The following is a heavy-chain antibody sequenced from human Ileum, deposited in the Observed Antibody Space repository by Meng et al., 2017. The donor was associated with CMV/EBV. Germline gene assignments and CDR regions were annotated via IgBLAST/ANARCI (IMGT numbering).Heavy chain of an antibody. CDR1: GFSFSDDN. CDR3: ARGGYGPGEYSGGY. V-gene: IGHV3-21*01. D-gene: IGHD3-10*01. CDR2: INTGSSFR. Sequence: GGSLRLSCAVSGFSFSDDNMNWVRQAPGQGLEWVSSINTGSSFRYYADSVKGRFTISRDNANNSLFLQMNSLGVEDTAVYYCARGGYGPGEYSGGYWGQGTPVTVSS. J-gene: IGHJ4*02.